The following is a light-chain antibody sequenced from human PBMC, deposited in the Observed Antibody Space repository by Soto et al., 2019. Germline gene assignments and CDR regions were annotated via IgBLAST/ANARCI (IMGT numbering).Light chain of an antibody. J-gene: IGLJ2*01. Sequence: QSVLTQPPSASGSPGQSVTISCTGTSSDIGGYDYVSWYQHHPGKAPKLMIYEVSRRPSGVPDRFSGSKSGNTASPNVSGLHAEDEADYYRSSYAHIKSGVSGGGTKVTVL. CDR3: SSYAHIKSGV. CDR1: SSDIGGYDY. V-gene: IGLV2-8*01. CDR2: EVS.